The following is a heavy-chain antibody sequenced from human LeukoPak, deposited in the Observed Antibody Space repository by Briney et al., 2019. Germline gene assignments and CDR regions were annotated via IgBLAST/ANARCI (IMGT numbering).Heavy chain of an antibody. Sequence: ASVKVSCKASGYTFTGYYMHWVRQAPGQGLEWMGRINPNSGGTNYAQKFQGRVTMTRDTPISTAYMELSRLRSDDTAVYYCARDWADIVLMVYATNFDYWGQGTLVTVSS. D-gene: IGHD2-8*01. V-gene: IGHV1-2*06. J-gene: IGHJ4*02. CDR1: GYTFTGYY. CDR3: ARDWADIVLMVYATNFDY. CDR2: INPNSGGT.